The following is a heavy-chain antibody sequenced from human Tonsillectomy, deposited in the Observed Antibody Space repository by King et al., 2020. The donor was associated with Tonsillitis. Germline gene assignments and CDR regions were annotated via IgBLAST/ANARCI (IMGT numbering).Heavy chain of an antibody. CDR1: GFTFSTYA. Sequence: VQLVESGGGLVQPGGSLRLSCAASGFTFSTYAMNWVRQAPGKGLEWVSAISSSGGSTYYADSVKSRFTISRDNSKNKLYLQINSLRAEDTAVYHCATPPALGSGSFGNDYWGQGTLVTVSS. CDR2: ISSSGGST. J-gene: IGHJ4*02. D-gene: IGHD3-10*01. V-gene: IGHV3-23*04. CDR3: ATPPALGSGSFGNDY.